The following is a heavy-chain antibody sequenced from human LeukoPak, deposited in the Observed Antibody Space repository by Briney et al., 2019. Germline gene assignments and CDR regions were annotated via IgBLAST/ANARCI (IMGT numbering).Heavy chain of an antibody. D-gene: IGHD3-22*01. J-gene: IGHJ3*02. CDR3: ARAKYYYDSSGYHDAFDI. CDR1: GGSISSGDYY. V-gene: IGHV4-30-4*08. Sequence: PSETLSLTCTVSGGSISSGDYYWSWIRQPPGKGLEWNGHIYYSGSTYYNPSLKSQVTISEDTSKNQFALKLSSVTAADTAVYYCARAKYYYDSSGYHDAFDIWGQGTMVTVSS. CDR2: IYYSGST.